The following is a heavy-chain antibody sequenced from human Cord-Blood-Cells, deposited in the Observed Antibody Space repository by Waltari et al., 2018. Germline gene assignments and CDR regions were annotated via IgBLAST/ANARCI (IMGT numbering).Heavy chain of an antibody. V-gene: IGHV4-38-2*02. D-gene: IGHD2-2*01. CDR1: GYAISSGYH. CDR2: IYHSGST. CDR3: ASGVVVPANYWFDP. Sequence: QVQLQESGPGLVKPSATLSLTCTVSGYAISSGYHWGWIRQPPGKGPDWIGSIYHSGSTYYNPSLKSRVTISVDTSKNQFSLKLSSVTAADTAVYYCASGVVVPANYWFDPWGQGTLVTVSS. J-gene: IGHJ5*02.